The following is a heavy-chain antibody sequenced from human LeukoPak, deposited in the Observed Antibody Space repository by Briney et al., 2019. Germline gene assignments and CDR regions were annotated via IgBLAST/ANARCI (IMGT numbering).Heavy chain of an antibody. CDR2: INSDGSWT. CDR1: GNFW. Sequence: GGSLRLSCAASGNFWMHWIRQAPGKGLVWVSHINSDGSWTSYADSVKGRFTISKDNAKNTVYLQMNSLRAEDTAVYYCVSFYETYWGRGTLVTVSS. J-gene: IGHJ4*02. CDR3: VSFYETY. V-gene: IGHV3-74*01. D-gene: IGHD2/OR15-2a*01.